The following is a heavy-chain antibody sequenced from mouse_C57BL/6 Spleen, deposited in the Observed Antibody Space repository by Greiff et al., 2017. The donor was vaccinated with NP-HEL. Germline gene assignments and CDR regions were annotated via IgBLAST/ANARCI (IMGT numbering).Heavy chain of an antibody. CDR2: IDPSVSFT. CDR3: ARGIYYDLYYFDY. Sequence: QVQLQQPGAELVKPGASVKLSCKASGYTFTSYWMQWVKQRPGQGLEWIGEIDPSVSFTNYNQKFKGKATLTVDTSSSTAYMQLSSLTSEDSAVYYCARGIYYDLYYFDYWGQGTTLTVSS. J-gene: IGHJ2*01. V-gene: IGHV1-50*01. CDR1: GYTFTSYW. D-gene: IGHD2-4*01.